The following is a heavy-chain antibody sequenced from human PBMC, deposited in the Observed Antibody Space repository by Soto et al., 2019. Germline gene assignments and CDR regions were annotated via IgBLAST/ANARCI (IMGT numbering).Heavy chain of an antibody. Sequence: SETLSLTCTVSGGSVSSGSYYWSWIRQPPGKGLEWIGYIYYSGSTNYNPSLKSRVTISVDTSKNQFSLKLSSVTAADTAVYYCARDPVDTAMVPAGLDYRGQGTLVTVS. CDR3: ARDPVDTAMVPAGLDY. J-gene: IGHJ4*02. D-gene: IGHD5-18*01. CDR1: GGSVSSGSYY. CDR2: IYYSGST. V-gene: IGHV4-61*01.